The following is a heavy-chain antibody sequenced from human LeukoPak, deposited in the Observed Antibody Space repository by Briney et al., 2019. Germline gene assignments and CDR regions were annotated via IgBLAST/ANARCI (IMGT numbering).Heavy chain of an antibody. CDR2: INTNTGNP. V-gene: IGHV7-4-1*02. CDR1: GGTFSSYA. J-gene: IGHJ4*02. CDR3: ARYSQTYYYGSGSYYDDY. D-gene: IGHD3-10*01. Sequence: ASVKVSCKASGGTFSSYAISWVRQAPGQGLEWMGWINTNTGNPTYARGFTGRFVFSLDTSVSTAYLQISSLKAEDAAVYYCARYSQTYYYGSGSYYDDYWGQGTLVTVSS.